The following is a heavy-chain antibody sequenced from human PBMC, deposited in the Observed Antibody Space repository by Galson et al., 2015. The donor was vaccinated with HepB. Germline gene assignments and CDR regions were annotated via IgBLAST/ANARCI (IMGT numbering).Heavy chain of an antibody. CDR3: ARVSDSNNWYIGEVVWFDP. D-gene: IGHD6-13*01. J-gene: IGHJ5*02. CDR1: GSTFTGYY. Sequence: SVKVSCKASGSTFTGYYIHWVRQAPGQGLEWMGWINPKSGDTNYAQKFQGRVTMTRDTSITTAYMELSRLRSDDTAVYYCARVSDSNNWYIGEVVWFDPWGQGTLVTVSS. CDR2: INPKSGDT. V-gene: IGHV1-2*02.